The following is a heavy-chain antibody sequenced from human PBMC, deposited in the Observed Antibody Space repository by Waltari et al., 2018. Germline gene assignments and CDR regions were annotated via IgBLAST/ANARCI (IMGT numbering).Heavy chain of an antibody. D-gene: IGHD3-3*01. V-gene: IGHV4-34*01. CDR2: IRHPGST. CDR3: TRGGNYDFWSHRPFVDP. J-gene: IGHJ5*02. CDR1: GASFSEYY. Sequence: QVQLQQWGAGLLGTSETLSLTCAVYGASFSEYYWGWVRQPPGKGLEWIGQIRHPGSTNYNPSLKSRVTISIDTPTSQFSLRLSSVTASDTALYFCTRGGNYDFWSHRPFVDPWGQGTLVTVSS.